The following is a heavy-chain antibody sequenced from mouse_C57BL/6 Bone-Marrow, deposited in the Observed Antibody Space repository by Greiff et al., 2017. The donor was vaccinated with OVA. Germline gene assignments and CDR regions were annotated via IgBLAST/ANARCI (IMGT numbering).Heavy chain of an antibody. CDR1: GFTFSDYG. Sequence: EVQLVESGGGLVKPGGSLKLSCAASGFTFSDYGMHWVRQAPEKGLEWVAYISSGSSTIYYADTVKGRFTISRDNAKNTLFLQMTSLRSEDTAMYYCARRNYSNGAAFAYWGQGTLVTVSA. CDR2: ISSGSSTI. D-gene: IGHD2-5*01. V-gene: IGHV5-17*01. CDR3: ARRNYSNGAAFAY. J-gene: IGHJ3*01.